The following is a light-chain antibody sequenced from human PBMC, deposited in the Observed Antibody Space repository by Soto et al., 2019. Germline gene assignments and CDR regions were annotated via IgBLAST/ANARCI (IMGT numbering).Light chain of an antibody. CDR1: SSDVGGYNY. CDR2: EVS. CDR3: SSYTGDTTPV. J-gene: IGLJ2*01. V-gene: IGLV2-14*01. Sequence: QSALTQPPSASGSPGQSVTISCTGTSSDVGGYNYVSWYQQYPGKAPKLVISEVSNRPSGVSHRFSGSRSGNTASLTISGLQAEDEADYYCSSYTGDTTPVFGGGTKLTVL.